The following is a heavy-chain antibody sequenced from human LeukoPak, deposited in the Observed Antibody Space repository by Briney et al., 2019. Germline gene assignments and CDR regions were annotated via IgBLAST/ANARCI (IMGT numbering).Heavy chain of an antibody. V-gene: IGHV3-15*01. Sequence: GGSLRLSCVAYGFTFSYALRSWVLQAPGKGLEWVGRIKSKTDGGTADYAAPVKGRFTIARDDSKNTLFLQMNSLKTEDTAVYYCTTCIFGSGRYFPWREYWGQGTLVTVSS. CDR2: IKSKTDGGTA. D-gene: IGHD3-10*01. CDR3: TTCIFGSGRYFPWREY. CDR1: GFTFSYAL. J-gene: IGHJ4*02.